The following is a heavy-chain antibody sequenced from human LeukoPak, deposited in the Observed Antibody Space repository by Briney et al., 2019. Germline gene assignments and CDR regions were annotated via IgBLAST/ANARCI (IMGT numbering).Heavy chain of an antibody. V-gene: IGHV1-2*02. CDR1: GYTFTGYY. CDR2: INPNSGGT. Sequence: VASVKVSCKASGYTFTGYYMHWVRQAPGQGLEWMGWINPNSGGTNYAQKFQGRVTMTRDTSISTAYMELSRLRSDDTAEYYCAGFEYYDFWSGYVRAFDIWGQGTMVTVSS. CDR3: AGFEYYDFWSGYVRAFDI. J-gene: IGHJ3*02. D-gene: IGHD3-3*01.